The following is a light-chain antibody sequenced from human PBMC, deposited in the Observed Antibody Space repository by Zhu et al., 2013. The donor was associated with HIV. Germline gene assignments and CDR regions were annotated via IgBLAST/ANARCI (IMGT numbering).Light chain of an antibody. V-gene: IGLV1-40*01. CDR1: SSNIGAGYD. CDR2: DDS. Sequence: QSVLTQPPSVSGAPGQRVTISCTGSSSNIGAGYDVHWYQQRPGQAPVLVIYDDSDRPSGIPERFSGSNSGNTATLTISGTQAMDEADYYCQAWDSSTVVFGGGTKLTVL. J-gene: IGLJ2*01. CDR3: QAWDSSTVV.